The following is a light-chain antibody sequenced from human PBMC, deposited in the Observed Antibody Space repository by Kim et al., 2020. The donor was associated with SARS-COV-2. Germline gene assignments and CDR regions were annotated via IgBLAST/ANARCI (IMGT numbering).Light chain of an antibody. CDR3: ISRTISDTWV. CDR1: SDDVGAYNY. Sequence: QSAPTQPASVSGSPGQSITISCTGTSDDVGAYNYISWQQQHPGKAPKLIIYEVNKRPPGVSGRLSGSKSGNTASLTISGLQAEDEADYYCISRTISDTWVFGGGTQLTVL. J-gene: IGLJ3*02. CDR2: EVN. V-gene: IGLV2-14*03.